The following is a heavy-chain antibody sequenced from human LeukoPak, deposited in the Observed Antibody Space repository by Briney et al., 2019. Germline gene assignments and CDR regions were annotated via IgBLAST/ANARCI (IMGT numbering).Heavy chain of an antibody. CDR1: GVSISSYY. Sequence: SETLSLTCTVSGVSISSYYWSWLRQPAGQGLEWIGRIYTSGSTNYNPSLKSRVTMSVDTSKNQFSLKLSSVTAADTAVYYWARDWYSSSHNWFDPWGQGTLVTVSS. D-gene: IGHD6-13*01. CDR2: IYTSGST. CDR3: ARDWYSSSHNWFDP. J-gene: IGHJ5*02. V-gene: IGHV4-4*07.